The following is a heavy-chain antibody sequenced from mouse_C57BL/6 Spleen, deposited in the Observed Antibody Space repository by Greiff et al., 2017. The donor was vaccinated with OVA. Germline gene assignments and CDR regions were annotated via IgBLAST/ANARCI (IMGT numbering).Heavy chain of an antibody. CDR2: IYPEDGET. V-gene: IGHV14-2*01. CDR1: GFNITDYY. D-gene: IGHD4-1*01. CDR3: ATGTYGGY. Sequence: VQLQQSGAELVKPGASVKLSCTASGFNITDYYMHWVKQRTGQGLEWIGRIYPEDGETKYAPKFQGKATLTADTSSNTAYLQLTSLTSEDAAVYYCATGTYGGYWGQGTTLTVSS. J-gene: IGHJ2*01.